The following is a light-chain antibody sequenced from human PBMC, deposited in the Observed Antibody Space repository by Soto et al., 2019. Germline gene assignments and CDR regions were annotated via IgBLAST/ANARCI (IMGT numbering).Light chain of an antibody. CDR1: QSVSSSY. CDR3: QQYETSPWT. CDR2: GAS. Sequence: ESVLTQAPGTLSSSPGERATLSCRASQSVSSSYLAWYQQKPGQAPRLLIYGASSRATGIPDRFSGSGSGADFTLTISRLEPEDFAVFYCQQYETSPWTFGHGTKVDIK. J-gene: IGKJ1*01. V-gene: IGKV3-20*01.